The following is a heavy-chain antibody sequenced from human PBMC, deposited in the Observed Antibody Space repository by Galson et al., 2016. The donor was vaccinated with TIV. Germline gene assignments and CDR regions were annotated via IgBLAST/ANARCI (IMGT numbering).Heavy chain of an antibody. V-gene: IGHV3-74*01. J-gene: IGHJ6*02. Sequence: SLRLSCAASEINFSRFWMHWVRQVPGKGLMWVSRITDDGSDTVYADSVRGRFTISRDNAMDTLYLQMDSLIAEATGVYYCARERRYYGVDVWGQGTTVTVS. CDR2: ITDDGSDT. CDR1: EINFSRFW. CDR3: ARERRYYGVDV. D-gene: IGHD2-15*01.